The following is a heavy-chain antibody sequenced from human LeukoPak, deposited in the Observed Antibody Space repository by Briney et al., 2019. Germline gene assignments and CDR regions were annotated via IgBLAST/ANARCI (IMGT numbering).Heavy chain of an antibody. CDR2: ISSSSSYI. CDR3: ARDLYYDILTGYPGSDAFDI. V-gene: IGHV3-21*01. CDR1: GFTFSSYS. D-gene: IGHD3-9*01. J-gene: IGHJ3*02. Sequence: GGSLRLSCAASGFTFSSYSMNWVRQAPGKGLEWVSSISSSSSYIYYADSVKGRFTISRDNAKNSLYLQMNSLRAEDTAVYYCARDLYYDILTGYPGSDAFDIWGQGTMVTVSS.